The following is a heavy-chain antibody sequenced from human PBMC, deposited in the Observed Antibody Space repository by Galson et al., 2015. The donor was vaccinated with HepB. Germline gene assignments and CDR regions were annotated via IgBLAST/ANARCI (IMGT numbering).Heavy chain of an antibody. J-gene: IGHJ4*02. CDR1: GLTFKNYG. CDR3: ATSRGTYYPDN. CDR2: IWYDGSNK. V-gene: IGHV3-33*01. Sequence: SLRLSCAASGLTFKNYGMHWVRQAPGKGLEWVTVIWYDGSNKYYADSVKGRFTISRDNSKNTLYLQVNSLRAEDTAVYYCATSRGTYYPDNWGQGTLVTVSS.